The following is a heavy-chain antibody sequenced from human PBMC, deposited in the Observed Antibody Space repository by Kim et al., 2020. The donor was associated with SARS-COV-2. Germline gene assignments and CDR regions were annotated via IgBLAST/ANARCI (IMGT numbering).Heavy chain of an antibody. CDR2: ST. J-gene: IGHJ4*02. V-gene: IGHV4-59*01. Sequence: STTYTPSHKSRVTISVDTSKNQFSLKLSSVTAADTAVYYCARVGYAFDYWGQGTLVTVSS. D-gene: IGHD2-2*03. CDR3: ARVGYAFDY.